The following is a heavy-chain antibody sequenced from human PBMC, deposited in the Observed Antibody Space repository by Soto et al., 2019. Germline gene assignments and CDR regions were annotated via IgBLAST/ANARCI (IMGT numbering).Heavy chain of an antibody. J-gene: IGHJ3*02. CDR2: MSHSGGT. Sequence: SETLSLTCAVYGGSVSSGSYYWSWIRQPPGKGLEWIGEMSHSGGTNFNPSLKSRVTISVDTSKNQFSLKMSFVTAADTALYYCARVERGTATTVVDAFDIWGPGTMVTVSS. V-gene: IGHV4-61*01. CDR3: ARVERGTATTVVDAFDI. D-gene: IGHD1-1*01. CDR1: GGSVSSGSYY.